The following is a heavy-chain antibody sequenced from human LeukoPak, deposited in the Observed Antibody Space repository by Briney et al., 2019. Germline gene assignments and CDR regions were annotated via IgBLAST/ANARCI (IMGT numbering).Heavy chain of an antibody. CDR3: ARGQHYYYDSSGYSPGFDY. D-gene: IGHD3-22*01. J-gene: IGHJ4*02. Sequence: PSETLSLTCTVSGGSISSYYWSWIRQPPGKGLEWIGEINHSGSTNYNPSLKSRVTISVDTSKNQFSLKLSSVTAADTAVYYCARGQHYYYDSSGYSPGFDYWGQGTLVTVSS. V-gene: IGHV4-34*01. CDR1: GGSISSYY. CDR2: INHSGST.